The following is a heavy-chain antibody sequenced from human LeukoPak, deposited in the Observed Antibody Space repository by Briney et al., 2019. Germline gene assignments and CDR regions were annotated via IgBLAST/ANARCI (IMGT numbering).Heavy chain of an antibody. CDR2: ISGGGSGT. V-gene: IGHV3-23*01. CDR3: AKDQVIAVAANSDY. CDR1: GFTFSSYA. D-gene: IGHD6-13*01. Sequence: PGGSLRLSCAASGFTFSSYAMSWVRQAPGKGLEWVSAISGGGSGTYYADSVKGWFTISRDSSEIALYLQMNSLSVEDTAVYYCAKDQVIAVAANSDYWGQGTLVTVSS. J-gene: IGHJ4*02.